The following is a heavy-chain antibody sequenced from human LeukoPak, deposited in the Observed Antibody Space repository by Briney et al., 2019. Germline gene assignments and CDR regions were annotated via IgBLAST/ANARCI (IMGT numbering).Heavy chain of an antibody. CDR3: ASYDSSGYPAFDI. J-gene: IGHJ3*02. CDR2: ISSSSSTI. CDR1: GFNFTNAW. D-gene: IGHD3-22*01. V-gene: IGHV3-48*01. Sequence: GGSLRLSCGTSGFNFTNAWMSWVRQAPGMGLEWVSYISSSSSTIYYADSVKGRFTISRDNAKNSLYLQMNSLRAEDTAVYYCASYDSSGYPAFDIWGQGTMVTVSS.